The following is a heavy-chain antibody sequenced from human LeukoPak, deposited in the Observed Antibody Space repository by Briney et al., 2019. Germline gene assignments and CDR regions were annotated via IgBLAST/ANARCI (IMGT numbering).Heavy chain of an antibody. CDR3: ARALTPSGWYLLDY. V-gene: IGHV4-4*07. J-gene: IGHJ4*02. CDR1: GGSISSYY. Sequence: SETLSLTCTVSGGSISSYYWSWIRQPAGKGLEWIGRIYTSGGTNYNPSLKSRVTMSVDTSKNQFSLKLSSVTAADTAVYYCARALTPSGWYLLDYWGQGTLVTVSS. CDR2: IYTSGGT. D-gene: IGHD6-19*01.